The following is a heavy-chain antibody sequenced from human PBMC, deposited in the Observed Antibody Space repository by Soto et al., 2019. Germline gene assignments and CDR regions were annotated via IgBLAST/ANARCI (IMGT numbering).Heavy chain of an antibody. D-gene: IGHD6-19*01. CDR1: DASISTATFY. CDR2: IYYSGSA. Sequence: KPSETLSLTCTVSDASISTATFYWIRQLPGEALEWIGYIYYSGSAYYNSSLRSRATLSLDTSKSEFSLTLTSLTAADTAVYYCARGEAGVAGRLDYWGQGTLVTVS. J-gene: IGHJ4*02. V-gene: IGHV4-31*03. CDR3: ARGEAGVAGRLDY.